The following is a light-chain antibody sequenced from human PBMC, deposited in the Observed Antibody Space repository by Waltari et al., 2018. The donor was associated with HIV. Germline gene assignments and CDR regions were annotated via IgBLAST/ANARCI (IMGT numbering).Light chain of an antibody. CDR2: GAS. CDR1: QSVSSSY. J-gene: IGKJ5*01. V-gene: IGKV3-20*01. CDR3: QQYGSSPAT. Sequence: EIVLTQSPGTLSLSPGGRATLSCRASQSVSSSYLAWYQQKPGQAPMLLIYGASSMATGIPDRFSGSGSGTDFTLTISRLEPEDFAVYYCQQYGSSPATFGQGTRLEIK.